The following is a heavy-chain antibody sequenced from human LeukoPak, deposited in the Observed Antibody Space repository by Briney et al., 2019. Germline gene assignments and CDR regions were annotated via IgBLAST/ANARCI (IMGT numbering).Heavy chain of an antibody. CDR2: TYYSGSP. CDR1: GGSISSGGYY. Sequence: SQTLSLTCTVSGGSISSGGYYWSWIRHHPEKGLEWIGYIYYNERNYHTYYSGSPYYNSSLKGRLTISVDTSKNQFSLNVTSVTAADTAVYYCARSGGYFGGNFDYWGQGSLVTVSS. V-gene: IGHV4-31*03. CDR3: ARSGGYFGGNFDY. J-gene: IGHJ4*02. D-gene: IGHD3-10*01.